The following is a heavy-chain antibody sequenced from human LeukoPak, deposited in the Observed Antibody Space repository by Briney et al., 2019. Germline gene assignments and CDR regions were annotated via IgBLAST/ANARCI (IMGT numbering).Heavy chain of an antibody. J-gene: IGHJ3*02. CDR1: GGSISSYY. Sequence: SETLSHTCTVSGGSISSYYWSWIRQPPGKGLEWIGYIYYSGSTNYNPSLKSRVTISVDTSKNQFSLKLSSVTAADTAVYYCARPTNWGSTYAFDIWGQGTMVTVSS. CDR2: IYYSGST. D-gene: IGHD7-27*01. V-gene: IGHV4-59*01. CDR3: ARPTNWGSTYAFDI.